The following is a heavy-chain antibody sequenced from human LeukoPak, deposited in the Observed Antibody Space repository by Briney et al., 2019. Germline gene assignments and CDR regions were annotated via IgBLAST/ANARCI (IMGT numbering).Heavy chain of an antibody. CDR3: ASEDSSGWYYFDN. CDR2: IYTSGNT. V-gene: IGHV4-4*07. J-gene: IGHJ4*02. CDR1: GGPISSYY. Sequence: SETLSLTCTVSGGPISSYYWSWIRQPAGKGLEWIGRIYTSGNTNYNPSLKSRVTMTIDTSKKQFSLKLSSVTAADTAVYYCASEDSSGWYYFDNWGQGTLVAVSS. D-gene: IGHD6-19*01.